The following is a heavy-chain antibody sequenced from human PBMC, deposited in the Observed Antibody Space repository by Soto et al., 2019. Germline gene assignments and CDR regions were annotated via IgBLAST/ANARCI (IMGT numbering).Heavy chain of an antibody. Sequence: QVQLVQSGAEVKKPGASVKLSCKTSGYTFTSYNIHWVRQAPGQGLEWVGIVYPSGAGTTYAQKVQGTVTMTRDRSTSTVYMELSSLRSEDTAVYYCARPEGYGSGSSYFDYWGHGTLVTVSS. CDR3: ARPEGYGSGSSYFDY. CDR2: VYPSGAGT. CDR1: GYTFTSYN. V-gene: IGHV1-46*01. J-gene: IGHJ4*01. D-gene: IGHD3-10*01.